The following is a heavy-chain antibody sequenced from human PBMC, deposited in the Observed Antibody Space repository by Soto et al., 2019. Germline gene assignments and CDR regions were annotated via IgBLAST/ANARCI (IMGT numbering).Heavy chain of an antibody. J-gene: IGHJ3*02. Sequence: GGSLRLSCAASGFTVNNNYMSWVRQPPGKGLEWVSLIYSGGSTYYADSVKVRFTISRDNSKNTLYLQMNSLRAEDTAVYYCARQTDAFDIWGQGTMVTVS. CDR3: ARQTDAFDI. CDR1: GFTVNNNY. CDR2: IYSGGST. V-gene: IGHV3-66*04.